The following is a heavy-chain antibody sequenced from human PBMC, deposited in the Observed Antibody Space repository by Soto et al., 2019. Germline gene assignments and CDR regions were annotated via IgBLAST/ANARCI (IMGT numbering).Heavy chain of an antibody. CDR2: INHSGST. Sequence: QQQLQQWGAGLLKPSETLSLTCAVYAGSFSGYYWSWIRHPPGKGLEWIGEINHSGSTNYNPSLKSRVTISVDTSKNQFSLKLNSVTAADTAVYYCARGLDFQHDFWRKNWFDPWGQGTLVTVSS. V-gene: IGHV4-34*02. CDR3: ARGLDFQHDFWRKNWFDP. J-gene: IGHJ5*02. D-gene: IGHD3-3*01. CDR1: AGSFSGYY.